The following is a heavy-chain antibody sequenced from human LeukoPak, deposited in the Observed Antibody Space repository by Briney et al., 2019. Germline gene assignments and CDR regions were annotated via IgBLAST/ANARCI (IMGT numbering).Heavy chain of an antibody. CDR1: GGSISHYY. Sequence: SETLSLTCTVSGGSISHYYWSWIRQPPGKGLEWIAYINYSGNTDYNPSLKSRVTISVDTSKNHFSLKLNSVTAAGTAVYYCARLNVLDSSVLHHFDHWGQGTLVTVSS. D-gene: IGHD6-13*01. CDR2: INYSGNT. CDR3: ARLNVLDSSVLHHFDH. V-gene: IGHV4-59*08. J-gene: IGHJ4*02.